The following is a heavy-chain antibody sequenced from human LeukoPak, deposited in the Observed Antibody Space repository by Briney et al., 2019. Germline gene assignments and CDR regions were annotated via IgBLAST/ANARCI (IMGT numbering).Heavy chain of an antibody. CDR2: NHYSGSA. V-gene: IGHV4-59*01. CDR3: ASGSSSDLYFQH. Sequence: PSETLSLTCTVSGGSISTYYWSWIRQPPGKGLEWIGYNHYSGSANYNPSLKSRVTISVDTSKNQFSLKLSSVTAADTAVYYCASGSSSDLYFQHWGQGTLVTVSS. CDR1: GGSISTYY. D-gene: IGHD6-19*01. J-gene: IGHJ1*01.